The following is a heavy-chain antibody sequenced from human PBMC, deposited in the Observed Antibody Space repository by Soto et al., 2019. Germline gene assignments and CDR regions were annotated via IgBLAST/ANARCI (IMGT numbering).Heavy chain of an antibody. Sequence: GGCLRLSGAASRFTLRDYTMSWVRRSPGKGLEWVSSIDERGATTTNAECVRGRFTISTDDSKNTLYMQMNSLRDEDTAVYFCAKSRIQGWPSGLYDHWGQGTQVTVSS. CDR2: IDERGATT. D-gene: IGHD6-19*01. J-gene: IGHJ4*02. V-gene: IGHV3-23*01. CDR1: RFTLRDYT. CDR3: AKSRIQGWPSGLYDH.